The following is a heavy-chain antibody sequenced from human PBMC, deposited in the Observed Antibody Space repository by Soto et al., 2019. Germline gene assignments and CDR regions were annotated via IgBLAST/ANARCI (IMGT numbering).Heavy chain of an antibody. J-gene: IGHJ5*02. Sequence: SETLSLTCAVYGGSFSGYYWSWIRQPPGKGLEWIGEMNHSGSTKYNPSLKSRVSISVDTSKNQFSLKLSSVTAADTALYYCARGLFSSGWYSYFDPWGQGTPVTVSS. CDR2: MNHSGST. V-gene: IGHV4-34*01. CDR3: ARGLFSSGWYSYFDP. CDR1: GGSFSGYY. D-gene: IGHD6-19*01.